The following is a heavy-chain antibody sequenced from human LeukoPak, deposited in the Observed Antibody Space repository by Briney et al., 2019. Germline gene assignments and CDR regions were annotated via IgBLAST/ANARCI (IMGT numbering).Heavy chain of an antibody. Sequence: GASVKVSCKASGYTFTGYYMRWVRQAPGQGLEWMGWINPNSGGTNYAQKFQGRVTMTTDTSISTAYMELSRLRSDDTAVYFCASVKDGLRLSTPFDNWGQGTLVTVSP. CDR3: ASVKDGLRLSTPFDN. D-gene: IGHD5-12*01. V-gene: IGHV1-2*02. CDR1: GYTFTGYY. J-gene: IGHJ4*02. CDR2: INPNSGGT.